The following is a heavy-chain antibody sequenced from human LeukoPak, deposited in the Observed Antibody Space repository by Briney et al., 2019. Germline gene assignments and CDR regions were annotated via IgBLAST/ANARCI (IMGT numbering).Heavy chain of an antibody. Sequence: SETLSLTCAVYGGSFSGYYWSWIRQPPGKGLEWIGETNHSGSTNYNPSLKSRVTISVDTSKNQFSLKLSSVTAADTAVYYCARGYSSSWVLDYWGQGTLVTVSS. CDR2: TNHSGST. CDR3: ARGYSSSWVLDY. J-gene: IGHJ4*02. CDR1: GGSFSGYY. V-gene: IGHV4-34*01. D-gene: IGHD6-13*01.